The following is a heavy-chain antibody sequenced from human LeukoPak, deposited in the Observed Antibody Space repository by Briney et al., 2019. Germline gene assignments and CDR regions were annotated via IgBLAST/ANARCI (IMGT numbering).Heavy chain of an antibody. V-gene: IGHV3-66*01. D-gene: IGHD4-23*01. CDR1: GFTVSSSD. CDR3: ARDRRGYGGNFDY. CDR2: IYSGGTT. Sequence: PGGSLRLSCVASGFTVSSSDMSWVRQAPGKGLEWVSVIYSGGTTSSADSVKGRFTISRDNSKNTLYLQMNSLRAEDTALYYCARDRRGYGGNFDYWGQGTLVTVSS. J-gene: IGHJ4*02.